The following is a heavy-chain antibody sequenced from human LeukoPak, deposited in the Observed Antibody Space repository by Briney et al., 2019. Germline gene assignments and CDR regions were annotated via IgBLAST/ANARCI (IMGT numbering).Heavy chain of an antibody. CDR3: ARGPPNWGYDY. J-gene: IGHJ4*02. V-gene: IGHV1-8*01. CDR1: GYTFTSYD. Sequence: ASVRVSCKASGYTFTSYDFNWVRRATGQRPEWMGWMSPNSGDTGYAQKFQDRVTMTRNTSISTAYMELSSLRSDDTAVYYCARGPPNWGYDYWGPGTLVTVSS. CDR2: MSPNSGDT. D-gene: IGHD7-27*01.